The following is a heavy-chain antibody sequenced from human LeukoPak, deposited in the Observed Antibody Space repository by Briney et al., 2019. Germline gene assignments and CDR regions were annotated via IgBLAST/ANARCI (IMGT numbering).Heavy chain of an antibody. CDR2: ISYDGSNK. Sequence: PGRSLRLSCAASGFTLSSYGMRWVRQAPGKGLEWVAIISYDGSNKYYTDSVKGRFTISRDNSKNTLYLQMNSLRAEDTAVYYCAKPGRNSEDSYDPWYFDLWGRGTLVTVSS. J-gene: IGHJ2*01. D-gene: IGHD5-18*01. V-gene: IGHV3-30*18. CDR3: AKPGRNSEDSYDPWYFDL. CDR1: GFTLSSYG.